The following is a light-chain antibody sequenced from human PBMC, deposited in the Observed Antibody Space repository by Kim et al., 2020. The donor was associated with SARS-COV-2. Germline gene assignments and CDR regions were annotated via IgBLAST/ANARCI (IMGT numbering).Light chain of an antibody. CDR2: KAS. CDR3: QQYNSYSL. Sequence: LSASVGDRVTLTCRASQSISSWLAWYQQKPGKAPKLLIYKASSLESGVQSRFSGSGSGTEFTLTISSLQPDDFATYYCQQYNSYSLFGQGTKLEI. J-gene: IGKJ2*01. V-gene: IGKV1-5*03. CDR1: QSISSW.